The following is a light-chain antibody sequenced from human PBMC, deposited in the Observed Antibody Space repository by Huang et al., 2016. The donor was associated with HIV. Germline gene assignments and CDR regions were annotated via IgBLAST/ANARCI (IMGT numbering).Light chain of an antibody. Sequence: DVVLTQTPLSLSVTPGQPASISCKSSQSLVHKDGKTYFYWYLQKPGQPPQFLIYDISERCSGGSGRFSGSGSGTDFTLKISRVEAEDVGVYHCMHSIQFPRTFGQGTRLEIK. CDR3: MHSIQFPRT. J-gene: IGKJ5*01. V-gene: IGKV2D-29*01. CDR1: QSLVHKDGKTY. CDR2: DIS.